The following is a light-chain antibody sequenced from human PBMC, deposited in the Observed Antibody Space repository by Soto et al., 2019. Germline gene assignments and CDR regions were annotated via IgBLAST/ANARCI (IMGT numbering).Light chain of an antibody. CDR3: QQYGSTPLT. Sequence: EIVLTQSPDTLSLSPGERATLSCRASQSVRNNYLAWYQQKPGQAPRFLIFDASSRATGIPDRFSGSGSGPDFTLTISRLEPEDFAVYYCQQYGSTPLTFGGGTKVDIE. V-gene: IGKV3-20*01. CDR1: QSVRNNY. J-gene: IGKJ4*01. CDR2: DAS.